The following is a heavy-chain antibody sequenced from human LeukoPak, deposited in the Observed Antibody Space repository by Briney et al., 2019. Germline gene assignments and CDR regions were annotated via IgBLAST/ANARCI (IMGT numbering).Heavy chain of an antibody. V-gene: IGHV1-2*04. CDR1: GYTFTAYY. Sequence: ASVKVSCKPSGYTFTAYYLHWVRQAPGQGLEWMGWINPNSGGTNYAQKFQGWVTMTRDTSISTAYMELSRLRSDDTAVYYCARSSLDGNCSGGSCYFMMDYWGQGTLVTVSS. D-gene: IGHD2-15*01. CDR3: ARSSLDGNCSGGSCYFMMDY. J-gene: IGHJ4*02. CDR2: INPNSGGT.